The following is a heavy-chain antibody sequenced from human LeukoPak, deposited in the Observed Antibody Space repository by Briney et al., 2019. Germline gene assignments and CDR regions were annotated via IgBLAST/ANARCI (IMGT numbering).Heavy chain of an antibody. V-gene: IGHV4-61*02. CDR2: IYTSGST. Sequence: PSETLSLTCTVSGGSISSGSYYWSWIRQPAGKGLERIGRIYTSGSTNYNPSLKSRVTISVDTSKNQFSLKLSSVTAADTAVYYCARVPCGGDCYIDYWYFDLWGRGTLVTVSS. CDR3: ARVPCGGDCYIDYWYFDL. D-gene: IGHD2-21*01. J-gene: IGHJ2*01. CDR1: GGSISSGSYY.